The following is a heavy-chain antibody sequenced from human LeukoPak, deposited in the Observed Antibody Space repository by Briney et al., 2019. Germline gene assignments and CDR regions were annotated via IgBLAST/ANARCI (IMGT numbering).Heavy chain of an antibody. CDR3: ARDDYGGNPPDY. CDR2: IYYSGST. Sequence: LRLSCAASGFTFSSYAMSWIRQHPGKGLEWIGYIYYSGSTYYNPSLKSRVTISVDTSKNQFSLKLSSVTAADTAVYYCARDDYGGNPPDYWGQGTLVTVSS. CDR1: GFTFSSYA. J-gene: IGHJ4*02. V-gene: IGHV4-31*02. D-gene: IGHD4-23*01.